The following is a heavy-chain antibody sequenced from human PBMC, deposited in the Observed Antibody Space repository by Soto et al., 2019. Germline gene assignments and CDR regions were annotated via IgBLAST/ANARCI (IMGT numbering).Heavy chain of an antibody. D-gene: IGHD3-9*01. J-gene: IGHJ4*02. CDR2: IYYRGNT. Sequence: QLQLQESGPGLVKPSETLSLTCSVSGDSINSDNYYWGWIRQPPGKGLEWIGSIYYRGNTYYNPYLKNRLTISLDKSKSQFSLKLNSVTAADSAVYFCARLEGLATISYYFDYWGQGTLVTVSS. V-gene: IGHV4-39*01. CDR1: GDSINSDNYY. CDR3: ARLEGLATISYYFDY.